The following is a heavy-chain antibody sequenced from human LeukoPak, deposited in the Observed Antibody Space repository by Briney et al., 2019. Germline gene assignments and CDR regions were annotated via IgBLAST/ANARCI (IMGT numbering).Heavy chain of an antibody. D-gene: IGHD4-17*01. CDR1: GFTFDDYA. V-gene: IGHV3-9*01. J-gene: IGHJ4*02. CDR3: AKDRSHTVTTSSHFDY. CDR2: ISRNSGSI. Sequence: PGRSLRLSCAASGFTFDDYAMHWVRQAPGKGLEWVSGISRNSGSIGYADSVKGRFTISRDNAKNSLYLQMNSLRAEDTALYYCAKDRSHTVTTSSHFDYWGQGTLVTVSS.